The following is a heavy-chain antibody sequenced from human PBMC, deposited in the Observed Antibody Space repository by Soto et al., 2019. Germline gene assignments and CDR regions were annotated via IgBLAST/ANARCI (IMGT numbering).Heavy chain of an antibody. V-gene: IGHV6-1*01. CDR2: TYYRSEWYS. CDR3: ARSKRGNFDY. Sequence: QTLSLTCAISGDSVFSNSAAWSWIRQSPSRGLEWLGRTYYRSEWYSDYAVSVKGRITINPDTSKNQISLQLNSVAPEDTALYYCARSKRGNFDYWGQGTLVTVSS. J-gene: IGHJ4*02. CDR1: GDSVFSNSAA. D-gene: IGHD5-12*01.